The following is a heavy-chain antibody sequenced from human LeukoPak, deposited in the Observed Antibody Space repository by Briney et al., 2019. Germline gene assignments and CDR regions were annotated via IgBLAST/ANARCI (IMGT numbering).Heavy chain of an antibody. D-gene: IGHD6-25*01. V-gene: IGHV3-48*03. CDR3: RAGSGWGRTDY. CDR2: ISSSGSTI. Sequence: GRSLRLSCAASGFTFSSYEMNWVRQAPGKGLEWVLYISSSGSTIYYADSVKGRFTISRDNAKNSLYLQMNSLRAEDTAVYYCRAGSGWGRTDYWGQGTLVTVSS. CDR1: GFTFSSYE. J-gene: IGHJ4*02.